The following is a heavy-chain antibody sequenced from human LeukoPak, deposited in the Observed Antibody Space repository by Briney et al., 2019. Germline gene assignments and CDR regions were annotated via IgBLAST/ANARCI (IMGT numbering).Heavy chain of an antibody. CDR2: ISGGGGST. D-gene: IGHD6-13*01. CDR3: AKEGGGSSSWYYYYYGMDV. Sequence: PGGSLRLSCAASGFTFTSYSMNWVRQAPGKGLEWVSTISGGGGSTYYADSVKGRFTISRDNSKNTLYLQMNSLRAEDTAVYYCAKEGGGSSSWYYYYYGMDVWGQGTTVTVSS. V-gene: IGHV3-23*01. J-gene: IGHJ6*02. CDR1: GFTFTSYS.